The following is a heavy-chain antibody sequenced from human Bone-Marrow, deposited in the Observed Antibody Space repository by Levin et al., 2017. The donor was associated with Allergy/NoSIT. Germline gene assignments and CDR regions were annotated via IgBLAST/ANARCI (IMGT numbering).Heavy chain of an antibody. CDR3: ARVPYCRSANCYVFSFDY. CDR1: GYTFTAYY. Sequence: GESLKISCKASGYTFTAYYLHWVRQAPGQGLEWMGWINPNSGGTNYAQKFQGRVTMAGDTSISTAYMELSRLTSDDTAVFYCARVPYCRSANCYVFSFDYWGQGTLVTVSS. V-gene: IGHV1-2*02. J-gene: IGHJ4*02. D-gene: IGHD2-2*01. CDR2: INPNSGGT.